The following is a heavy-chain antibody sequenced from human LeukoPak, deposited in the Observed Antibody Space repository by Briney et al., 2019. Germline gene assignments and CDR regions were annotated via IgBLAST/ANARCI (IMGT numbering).Heavy chain of an antibody. CDR1: GCTFGDYA. CDR2: IRSKAYGGTT. D-gene: IGHD3-22*01. J-gene: IGHJ4*02. CDR3: TREPAYYDSSGYYRFFDY. Sequence: GGSLRLSCTASGCTFGDYAMSWFRQAPGKGLEWVGFIRSKAYGGTTEYAASVKGRFTISRDDYKSIAYQQMNRLKTEDTAVYDCTREPAYYDSSGYYRFFDYWGQGTLVTVSS. V-gene: IGHV3-49*03.